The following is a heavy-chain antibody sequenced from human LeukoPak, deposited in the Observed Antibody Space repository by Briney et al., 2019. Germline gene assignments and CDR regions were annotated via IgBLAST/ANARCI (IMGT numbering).Heavy chain of an antibody. CDR1: GFTFSSYC. D-gene: IGHD6-13*01. J-gene: IGHJ3*02. Sequence: GGSLRLSCAASGFTFSSYCMHWVRQAPGKGLEWVAVISYDGSNKDYADSVKGRFTISRDNSKNTLYLQMNSLRAEDTAVYYCAKDQSYSSSWYDAFDIWGQGTMVTVSS. V-gene: IGHV3-30*18. CDR2: ISYDGSNK. CDR3: AKDQSYSSSWYDAFDI.